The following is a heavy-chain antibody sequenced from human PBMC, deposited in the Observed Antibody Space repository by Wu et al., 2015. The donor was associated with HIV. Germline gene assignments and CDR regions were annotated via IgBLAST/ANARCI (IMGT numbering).Heavy chain of an antibody. V-gene: IGHV1-2*02. D-gene: IGHD2-21*01. CDR2: INPRGGSV. CDR1: DYTFVNYF. Sequence: QVQLVQSGTEMKKPGAFVTVSCVASDYTFVNYFINWVRHIPGKGFEWMGWINPRGGSVNYSGRFRDRMSMYRDTSTDTAYMDLRGLTSADTATYFXVRGRSCGGQDCYHWDFQLWGQGTPSSSPQ. J-gene: IGHJ1*01. CDR3: VRGRSCGGQDCYHWDFQL.